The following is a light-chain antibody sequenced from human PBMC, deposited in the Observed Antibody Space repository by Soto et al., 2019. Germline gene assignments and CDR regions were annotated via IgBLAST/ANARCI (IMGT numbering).Light chain of an antibody. CDR3: QQVKSYPWT. V-gene: IGKV1-9*01. J-gene: IGKJ1*01. CDR2: GAS. Sequence: DIQLTQSPSFLSASVGDRVTITCRASQGISTFLGWYQHKPGKAPNLLIYGASTLQSGVPSRFSGSGSGTEFSLTISSLQPEDFATYYCQQVKSYPWTFGQGTKVDMK. CDR1: QGISTF.